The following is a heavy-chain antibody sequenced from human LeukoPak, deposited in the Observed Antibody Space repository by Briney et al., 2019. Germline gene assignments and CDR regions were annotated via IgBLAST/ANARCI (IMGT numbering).Heavy chain of an antibody. CDR3: ARQHYQLLYWLDP. CDR1: GGSISNYY. V-gene: IGHV4-59*08. CDR2: IYYSGST. D-gene: IGHD2-2*01. J-gene: IGHJ5*02. Sequence: SETLSLTCSVSGGSISNYYWSWIRQPPGKGLEWIGYIYYSGSTNYNPSLKSRVTISVDTSKNQFSLKLGSVTAADTAVYYCARQHYQLLYWLDPWGQGTLVSVSS.